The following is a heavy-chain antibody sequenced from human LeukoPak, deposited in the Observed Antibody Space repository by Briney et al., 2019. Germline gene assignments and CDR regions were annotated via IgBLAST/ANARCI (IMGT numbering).Heavy chain of an antibody. CDR2: INPNSGGT. CDR1: GYTFTGYY. J-gene: IGHJ4*02. D-gene: IGHD4-17*01. Sequence: ASVKVSCKASGYTFTGYYMHWVRQAPGQGLEWMGWINPNSGGTNYAQKFQGRVTMTRDTSISTAYMELSRLRSDDTAVYYCARGIGYGDYETRYFDYWGQGTLVTVPS. V-gene: IGHV1-2*02. CDR3: ARGIGYGDYETRYFDY.